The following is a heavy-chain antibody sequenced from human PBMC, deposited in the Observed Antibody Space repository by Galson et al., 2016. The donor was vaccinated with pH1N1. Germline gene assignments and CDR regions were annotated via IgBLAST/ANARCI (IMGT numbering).Heavy chain of an antibody. V-gene: IGHV1-69*13. Sequence: SVKVSCKVSGGPFKTYTFSWVRQAPGQGLEWMARIIPMFGTTKYAQNFQDRVTITADESTGTVYMELNSLTSEDTAVYYCARGVRTYYISWTDAFDIWGQGTMVIVSS. J-gene: IGHJ3*02. D-gene: IGHD3-10*01. CDR2: IIPMFGTT. CDR3: ARGVRTYYISWTDAFDI. CDR1: GGPFKTYT.